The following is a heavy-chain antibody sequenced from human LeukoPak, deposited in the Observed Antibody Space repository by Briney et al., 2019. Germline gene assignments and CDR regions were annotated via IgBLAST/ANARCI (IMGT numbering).Heavy chain of an antibody. D-gene: IGHD6-6*01. J-gene: IGHJ4*02. CDR3: ARGNLRAAPYFDY. CDR1: GFTFSSYA. V-gene: IGHV3-30-3*01. CDR2: ISYDGSSK. Sequence: GGSLRLSCAASGFTFSSYAMHWVRQAPGKGLEWVAVISYDGSSKYYADSVKGRFTISRDNSKNTLYLQLNSLRAEDTAVYYCARGNLRAAPYFDYWGQGTLVTVSS.